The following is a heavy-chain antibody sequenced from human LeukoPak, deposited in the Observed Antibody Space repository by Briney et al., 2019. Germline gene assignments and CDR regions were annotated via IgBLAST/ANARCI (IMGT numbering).Heavy chain of an antibody. CDR3: ANDGDYGTVPFDY. D-gene: IGHD4-17*01. CDR2: ISSSSSYI. J-gene: IGHJ4*02. Sequence: PGGSLRLSCAASGFTFSSYSMNWVRQAPGKGLEWVSSISSSSSYIYYADSVKGRFTISRDNAKNSLYLQMNSLRAEDTAVYYCANDGDYGTVPFDYWGQGTLVTVSS. V-gene: IGHV3-21*01. CDR1: GFTFSSYS.